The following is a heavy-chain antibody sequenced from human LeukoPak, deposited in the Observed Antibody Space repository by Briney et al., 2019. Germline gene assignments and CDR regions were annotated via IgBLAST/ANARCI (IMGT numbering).Heavy chain of an antibody. D-gene: IGHD2-15*01. CDR1: GFTFSSYA. V-gene: IGHV3-23*01. CDR2: ISGSGGST. CDR3: AKRRDIVVVVAARDYFDY. Sequence: GGSLRLSCAASGFTFSSYAMSWVRQAPGKGLEWVSAISGSGGSTYYADSVKGRFTISRDNSKNTLYLQMNSLRAEDTAVYHCAKRRDIVVVVAARDYFDYWGQGTLVTVSS. J-gene: IGHJ4*02.